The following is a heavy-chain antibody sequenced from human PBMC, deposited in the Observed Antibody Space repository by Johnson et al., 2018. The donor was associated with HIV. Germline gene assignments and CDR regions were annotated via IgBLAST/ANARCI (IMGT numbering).Heavy chain of an antibody. CDR2: IYSGGST. CDR1: GFTVSSNY. Sequence: VQLVESGGGLVQPGGSLRLSCAASGFTVSSNYMSWVRQAPGKGLEWVSVIYSGGSTYYADSVKGRFTISRDNYKNTLYLQMNSLRAEDTAVYYCAKVARTYYYGSGSDYVWGSYRYPDAFDIWGQGTMVTVSS. CDR3: AKVARTYYYGSGSDYVWGSYRYPDAFDI. D-gene: IGHD3-16*02. V-gene: IGHV3-66*01. J-gene: IGHJ3*02.